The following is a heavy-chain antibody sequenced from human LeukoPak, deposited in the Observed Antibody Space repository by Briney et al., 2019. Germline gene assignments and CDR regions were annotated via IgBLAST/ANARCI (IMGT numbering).Heavy chain of an antibody. Sequence: PSETLSLTCTVSGGSISSSIYYWGWIRQPPGKGLEWIGSIYYSGSTYYNPSLKSRVTISVDTSKNQFSLKLSSVTAADTAVYYCARVKQLVLKYWGQGTLVTVSS. V-gene: IGHV4-39*07. D-gene: IGHD6-6*01. CDR1: GGSISSSIYY. CDR2: IYYSGST. CDR3: ARVKQLVLKY. J-gene: IGHJ4*02.